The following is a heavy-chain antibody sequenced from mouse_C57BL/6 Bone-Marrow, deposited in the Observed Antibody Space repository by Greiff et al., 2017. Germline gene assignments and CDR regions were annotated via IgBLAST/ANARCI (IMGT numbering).Heavy chain of an antibody. Sequence: ESGPGLAKPSQSLSLTCSVTGYSITRGYYWTWLRQFPGHQLAWLGSISYDGSNYSNPSLQNRVSLTRDTSKNQLYLKLSSVTSEDTATYYCARGGYYEGVFAYWGQGTLVTVAA. CDR3: ARGGYYEGVFAY. J-gene: IGHJ3*01. V-gene: IGHV3-6*01. CDR2: ISYDGSN. CDR1: GYSITRGYY. D-gene: IGHD2-3*01.